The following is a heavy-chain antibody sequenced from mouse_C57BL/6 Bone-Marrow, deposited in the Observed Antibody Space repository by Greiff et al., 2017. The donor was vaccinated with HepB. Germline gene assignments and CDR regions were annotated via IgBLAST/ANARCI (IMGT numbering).Heavy chain of an antibody. D-gene: IGHD2-4*01. J-gene: IGHJ1*03. V-gene: IGHV5-9-1*02. CDR2: ISSGGDYI. Sequence: EVKVEESGEGLVKPGGSLKLSCAASGFTFSSYAMSWVRQTPEKRLEWVAYISSGGDYIYYADTVKGRFTISRDNARNTLYLQMSSLKSEDTAMYYCTRVGAIYYDYRYWYFDVWGTGTTVTVSS. CDR1: GFTFSSYA. CDR3: TRVGAIYYDYRYWYFDV.